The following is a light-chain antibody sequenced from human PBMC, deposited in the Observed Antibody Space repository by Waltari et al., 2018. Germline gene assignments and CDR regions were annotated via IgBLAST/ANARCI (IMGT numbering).Light chain of an antibody. Sequence: EIVLTQSQAIQSLSPGERATLSCRASQRVSRHLAWYQQKAGQAPRLLIYDASNRATGIPARFSGSGSGTDFTLTISSLDPEDFAVYYCQQRSNWPYTFGQGTKLEIK. CDR2: DAS. V-gene: IGKV3-11*01. CDR3: QQRSNWPYT. J-gene: IGKJ2*01. CDR1: QRVSRH.